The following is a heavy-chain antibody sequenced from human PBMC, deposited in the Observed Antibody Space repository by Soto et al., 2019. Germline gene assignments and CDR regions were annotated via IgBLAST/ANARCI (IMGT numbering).Heavy chain of an antibody. CDR1: GFTFSSYG. J-gene: IGHJ4*02. CDR2: ISYDGSNK. V-gene: IGHV3-30*18. D-gene: IGHD2-2*01. Sequence: GGSLRLSCAASGFTFSSYGMHWVRQAPGKGLEWVAVISYDGSNKYYADSVKGRFTISRDNSKNTLYLQMNSLRAEDTAVYYCAKDSTDIVVVPAAIFDYWGQGTLVTVSS. CDR3: AKDSTDIVVVPAAIFDY.